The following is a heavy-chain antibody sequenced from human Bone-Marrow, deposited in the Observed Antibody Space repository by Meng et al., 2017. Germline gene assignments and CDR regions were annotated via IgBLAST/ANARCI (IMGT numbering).Heavy chain of an antibody. CDR2: INSYGDGT. J-gene: IGHJ4*02. V-gene: IGHV3-23*04. Sequence: EVQRGESGGGLVQPGGSLRLSCAASGFTVSSNYMSWVRQAPGKGLEWVSAINSYGDGTYYTDSVKGRFTISRDNSKNTLSLQMDSLRAEDTAVYYCAKDLFFGDGGEIFWGQGTLVTVSS. CDR1: GFTVSSNY. D-gene: IGHD3-16*01. CDR3: AKDLFFGDGGEIF.